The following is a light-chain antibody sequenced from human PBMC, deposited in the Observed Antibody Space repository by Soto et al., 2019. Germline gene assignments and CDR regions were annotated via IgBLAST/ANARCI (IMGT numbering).Light chain of an antibody. CDR3: QQYESWPPLFT. CDR1: QSVGNN. Sequence: EIVMSQAPATVSVSPGERGTLYCRASQSVGNNLAWYQQKPGQAPSLFIFGASVRATGVPDRFSGSGSGTEFTLSISNLQSEDSAVYYCQQYESWPPLFTFGQGTNVDVK. J-gene: IGKJ2*01. V-gene: IGKV3-15*01. CDR2: GAS.